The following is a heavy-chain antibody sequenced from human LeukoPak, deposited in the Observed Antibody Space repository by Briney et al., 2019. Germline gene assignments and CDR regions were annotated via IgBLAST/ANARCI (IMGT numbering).Heavy chain of an antibody. D-gene: IGHD2-15*01. Sequence: SETLSLTCAVYGGSFSGYYRSWIRQPRGKGLEWIGEINHSGSTNYNPSLKSRVTISVDTSKNQFSLKLSSVTAADTAVYNCARRWFNWLDPWGKGTLVTVSS. J-gene: IGHJ5*02. V-gene: IGHV4-34*01. CDR3: ARRWFNWLDP. CDR1: GGSFSGYY. CDR2: INHSGST.